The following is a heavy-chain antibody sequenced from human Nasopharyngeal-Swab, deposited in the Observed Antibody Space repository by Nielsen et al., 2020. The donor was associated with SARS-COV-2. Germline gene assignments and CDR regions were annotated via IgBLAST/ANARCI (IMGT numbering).Heavy chain of an antibody. CDR3: ARDGLELRYYYYGMDV. J-gene: IGHJ6*02. D-gene: IGHD4-23*01. CDR2: INAGNGNT. CDR1: GYTFTSYA. Sequence: ASVKVSCKASGYTFTSYAMHWVRQAPGQRLEWMGWINAGNGNTKYSQKFQGRVTMTTDTSTSTAYMELSSLRSEDTAVYYCARDGLELRYYYYGMDVWGQGTTVTVSS. V-gene: IGHV1-3*01.